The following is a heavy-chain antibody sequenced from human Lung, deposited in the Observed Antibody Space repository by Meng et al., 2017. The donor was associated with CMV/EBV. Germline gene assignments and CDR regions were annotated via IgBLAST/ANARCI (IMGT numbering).Heavy chain of an antibody. V-gene: IGHV1-2*02. Sequence: ASVXVSXXASGYTFTAYYLHWVRQAPGQGLEWMGWINPNTGDTNYAQKFQGRVTMTRDTSISTAYMELSSLTSDDTAVYYCARSIVVVIATLDPWGQGTXVTVSS. J-gene: IGHJ5*02. CDR1: GYTFTAYY. D-gene: IGHD2-21*01. CDR3: ARSIVVVIATLDP. CDR2: INPNTGDT.